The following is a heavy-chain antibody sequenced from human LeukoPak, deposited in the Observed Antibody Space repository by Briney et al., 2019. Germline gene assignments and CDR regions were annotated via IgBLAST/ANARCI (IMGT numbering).Heavy chain of an antibody. Sequence: PGGSLRLSCAASGFTFSSYAMSWVRQAPGRGLEWVSAISGSGGSTYYADSVKGRFTISRDNSKNTLYLQMNSLRAEDTAVYYCAKGDVETREYYFDYWGQGTLVTVSS. CDR3: AKGDVETREYYFDY. V-gene: IGHV3-23*01. J-gene: IGHJ4*02. CDR2: ISGSGGST. D-gene: IGHD5-18*01. CDR1: GFTFSSYA.